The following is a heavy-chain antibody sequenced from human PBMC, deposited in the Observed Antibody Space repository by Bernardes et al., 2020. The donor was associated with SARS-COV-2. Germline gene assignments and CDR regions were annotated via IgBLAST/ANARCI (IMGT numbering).Heavy chain of an antibody. CDR3: ATDFAAAGTPSMFYYYYGMDV. V-gene: IGHV1-24*01. CDR1: GYTLTELS. Sequence: ASVKVSCKVSGYTLTELSMHWVRQAPGKGLEWMGGFDPEDGETIYAQKFQGRVTMTEDTSTDTAYMELSSLRSEDTAVYYCATDFAAAGTPSMFYYYYGMDVWGQGTTV. D-gene: IGHD6-13*01. J-gene: IGHJ6*02. CDR2: FDPEDGET.